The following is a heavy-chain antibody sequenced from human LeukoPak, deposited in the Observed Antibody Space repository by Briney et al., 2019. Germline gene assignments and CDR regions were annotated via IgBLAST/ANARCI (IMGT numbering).Heavy chain of an antibody. CDR3: ARAVGLGEPSWFDP. CDR1: GYTFTSYG. D-gene: IGHD3-10*01. Sequence: GASVKVSCKASGYTFTSYGISWVRQAPGQGLEWMGWISAYSGGTNYAQKFQGRVTMTRDTSISTAYMELSSLRSEDTAVYYCARAVGLGEPSWFDPWGQGTLVTVSS. V-gene: IGHV1-18*01. CDR2: ISAYSGGT. J-gene: IGHJ5*02.